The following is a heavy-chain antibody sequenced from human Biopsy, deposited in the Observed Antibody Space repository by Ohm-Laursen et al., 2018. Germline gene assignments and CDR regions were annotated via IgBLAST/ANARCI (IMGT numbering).Heavy chain of an antibody. V-gene: IGHV1-69*13. CDR2: NIPILGTG. D-gene: IGHD3-9*01. CDR1: GGTFSNYG. CDR3: ATKLTGYFHH. J-gene: IGHJ1*01. Sequence: VKISCKAPGGTFSNYGVNWVRQAPGQGLEWLGGNIPILGTGNYAQKFQDRVTVAADTSTSTATIELRSPRSDDTAVYYCATKLTGYFHHWGQGTLVIVSS.